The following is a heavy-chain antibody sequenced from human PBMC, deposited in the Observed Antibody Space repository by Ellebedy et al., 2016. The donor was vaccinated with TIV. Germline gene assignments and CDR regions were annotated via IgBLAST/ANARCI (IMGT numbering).Heavy chain of an antibody. Sequence: MPSETLFLTCAAYGRSFRGYYWSWVRQPPGKGLEWIGEINQSGNINHNPSLKSRVTISIDTSRNQFSLKMRSLTAADTAVFFCAFRDGNGYFVDWGQGTLVTVAS. V-gene: IGHV4-34*01. J-gene: IGHJ4*02. CDR3: AFRDGNGYFVD. CDR1: GRSFRGYY. CDR2: INQSGNI. D-gene: IGHD5-18*01.